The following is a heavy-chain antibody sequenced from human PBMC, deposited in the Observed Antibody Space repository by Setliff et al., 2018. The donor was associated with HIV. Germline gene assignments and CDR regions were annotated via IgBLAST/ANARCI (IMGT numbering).Heavy chain of an antibody. J-gene: IGHJ4*02. CDR1: GYTFSSYG. Sequence: ASVKVSCKASGYTFSSYGISWVRQAPGQGLEWMGGISVYNANTNYAKKFQGRVTMTTDTSTSIAYMELRSLRSDDTAVYDCAREDYSSGWYETGYFDYWGQGTLVTVSS. CDR2: ISVYNANT. D-gene: IGHD6-19*01. V-gene: IGHV1-18*01. CDR3: AREDYSSGWYETGYFDY.